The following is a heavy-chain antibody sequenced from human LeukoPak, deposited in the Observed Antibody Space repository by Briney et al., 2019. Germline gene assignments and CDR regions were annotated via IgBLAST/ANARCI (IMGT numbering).Heavy chain of an antibody. CDR3: ANRINYGDLSNWFDP. CDR1: GGSISSHY. V-gene: IGHV4-59*11. CDR2: IYYSGTT. D-gene: IGHD4-17*01. Sequence: PSETLSLTCTVSGGSISSHYWSWIRQPPGKGLEWIGYIYYSGTTNYNPSLKSRVTISVDTSKNQFSLKLSSVTAADTAVYYCANRINYGDLSNWFDPWGQGTLVTVSS. J-gene: IGHJ5*02.